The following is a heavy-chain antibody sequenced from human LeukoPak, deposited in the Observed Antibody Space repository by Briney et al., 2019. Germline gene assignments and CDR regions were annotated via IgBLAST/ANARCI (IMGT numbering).Heavy chain of an antibody. CDR3: AKTGNPATGDY. J-gene: IGHJ4*02. D-gene: IGHD1-1*01. Sequence: PGGSLRLSCAASGFTFRIYGMNWVRQAPGKGLEWVSGIYSGGSTYYADSVKGRFTISRDNSKNTLYLQMNSLRAEDTAVYYCAKTGNPATGDYWGQGTLVTVSS. CDR2: IYSGGST. V-gene: IGHV3-23*03. CDR1: GFTFRIYG.